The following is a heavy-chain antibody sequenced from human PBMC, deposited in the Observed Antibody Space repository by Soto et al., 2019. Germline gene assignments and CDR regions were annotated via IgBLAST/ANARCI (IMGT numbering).Heavy chain of an antibody. CDR3: ATGGYSYGHPVD. CDR1: GVTFSSYA. J-gene: IGHJ4*02. V-gene: IGHV3-23*01. D-gene: IGHD5-18*01. CDR2: ISISGSST. Sequence: PGGSLRLSCAASGVTFSSYAMSWFRQAPGKGLEWVSAISISGSSTYYADSVKGRFTISRDNSKNTIYLQMNSLKVEDTAVYYCATGGYSYGHPVDWGQGTLVTVSS.